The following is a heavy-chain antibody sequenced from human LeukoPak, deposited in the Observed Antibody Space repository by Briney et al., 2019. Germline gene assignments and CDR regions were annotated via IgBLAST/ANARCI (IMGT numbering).Heavy chain of an antibody. CDR2: IYPDDSDT. D-gene: IGHD4-11*01. CDR3: VRRPTTKFDY. V-gene: IGHV5-51*01. CDR1: GYKFSNYW. Sequence: PGESLKISCKGSGYKFSNYWIAWVRQMPGKGLEWMGIIYPDDSDTRYSPSFQGQVTISVDKSINTVYLQWSSLKASDTALYYCVRRPTTKFDYWGQGTLVSVSS. J-gene: IGHJ4*02.